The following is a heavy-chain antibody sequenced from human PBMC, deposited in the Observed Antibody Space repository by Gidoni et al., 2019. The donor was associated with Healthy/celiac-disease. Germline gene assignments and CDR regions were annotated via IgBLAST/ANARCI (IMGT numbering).Heavy chain of an antibody. CDR3: AKFYDSSGYRIDYYFDY. J-gene: IGHJ4*02. CDR1: GFTFSSYG. D-gene: IGHD3-22*01. V-gene: IGHV3-30*18. Sequence: QVQLVESGGGVVQPGRSLRLSCAASGFTFSSYGMHWVRQAPGKGLEWVAVILYDGSNKYYADSVKGRFTISRDNSKNTLYLQMNSLRAEDTAVYYCAKFYDSSGYRIDYYFDYWGQGTLVTVSS. CDR2: ILYDGSNK.